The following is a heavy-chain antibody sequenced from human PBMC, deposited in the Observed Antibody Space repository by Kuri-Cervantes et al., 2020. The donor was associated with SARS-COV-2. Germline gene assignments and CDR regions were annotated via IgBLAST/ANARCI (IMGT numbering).Heavy chain of an antibody. V-gene: IGHV3-21*01. CDR2: ISSSSSYI. CDR3: ARGRYDFWSGFFPPTL. D-gene: IGHD3-3*01. Sequence: GESLKISCAASGFTFSSYSMNWVRQAPGKGLEWVSSISSSSSYIYYADSVKGRFTISRDNAKNSLYLQMNSLRAEDTAVYYCARGRYDFWSGFFPPTLWGQGTLVTSPQ. CDR1: GFTFSSYS. J-gene: IGHJ4*02.